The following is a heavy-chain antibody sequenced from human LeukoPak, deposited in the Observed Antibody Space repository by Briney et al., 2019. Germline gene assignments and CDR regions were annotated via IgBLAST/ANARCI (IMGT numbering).Heavy chain of an antibody. V-gene: IGHV1-46*01. Sequence: ASVKVSCKASGYTFTSYYMHWVRQAPGQGLEWTGIINPSGGSTSYAQEFQGRVTMTRDTSTSTVYMELSSLRSEDTAVYYCARERPPFGISYYYDSSGYSPSDYWGQGTLVTVSS. CDR3: ARERPPFGISYYYDSSGYSPSDY. J-gene: IGHJ4*02. D-gene: IGHD3-22*01. CDR1: GYTFTSYY. CDR2: INPSGGST.